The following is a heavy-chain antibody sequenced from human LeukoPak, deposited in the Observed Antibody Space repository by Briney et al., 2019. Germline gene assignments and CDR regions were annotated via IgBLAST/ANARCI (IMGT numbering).Heavy chain of an antibody. V-gene: IGHV3-30*04. CDR1: GFTFSNYA. D-gene: IGHD3-10*01. Sequence: GGSLRLSCEAAGFTFSNYAMHWVRQAPGKGLEWVALISYDGSDKYYAGSVKGRFTISRDNSKNTLYLQMDSLRAEDTAVYYCAREPLVRGVIGYFDYWGRGTLVTVSS. J-gene: IGHJ4*02. CDR3: AREPLVRGVIGYFDY. CDR2: ISYDGSDK.